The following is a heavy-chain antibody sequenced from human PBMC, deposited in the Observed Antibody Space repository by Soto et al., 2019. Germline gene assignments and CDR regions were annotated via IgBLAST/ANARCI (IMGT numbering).Heavy chain of an antibody. CDR3: VMVDNYVTPTPQDV. Sequence: QVQLVQSGDEVKKPGASVKVSCKASGYIFVNYGIAWVRQATGQGLEWMGWISPYTGNTHSATKVQGRLTMTTATSTRTAYMDLGSLTSDDTAVYYCVMVDNYVTPTPQDVWGQGTTVTVSS. CDR1: GYIFVNYG. CDR2: ISPYTGNT. D-gene: IGHD3-16*01. J-gene: IGHJ6*02. V-gene: IGHV1-18*01.